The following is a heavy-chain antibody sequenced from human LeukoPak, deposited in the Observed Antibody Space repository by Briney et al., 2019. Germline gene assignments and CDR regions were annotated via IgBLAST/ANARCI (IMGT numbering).Heavy chain of an antibody. CDR2: IYYSGNT. D-gene: IGHD2-2*01. CDR1: GGSIISGDYY. CDR3: ARERYYCSTTLCSPDWFDP. V-gene: IGHV4-30-4*01. J-gene: IGHJ5*02. Sequence: SETLSLTCTVSGGSIISGDYYWSWIRQPPGKGLEWIGYIYYSGNTHYNPSLKSRVTISVDTSKNQFSLKLSSVTAADTAVYYCARERYYCSTTLCSPDWFDPWGQGTLVTVSS.